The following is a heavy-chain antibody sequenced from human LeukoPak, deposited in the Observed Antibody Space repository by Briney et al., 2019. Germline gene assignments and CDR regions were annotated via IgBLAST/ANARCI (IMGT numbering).Heavy chain of an antibody. CDR3: VLGGAGGIRDVAYDI. D-gene: IGHD6-13*01. CDR1: GFTYSSYS. Sequence: PGGSLRLSCAASGFTYSSYSMNWFRQAPGKGPDWVSSISSTSIHIYYADSVNGRFTISRDNAENSLYLQMNSLRAEDTAVYYCVLGGAGGIRDVAYDIWGQGTMVTVSS. V-gene: IGHV3-21*01. CDR2: ISSTSIHI. J-gene: IGHJ3*02.